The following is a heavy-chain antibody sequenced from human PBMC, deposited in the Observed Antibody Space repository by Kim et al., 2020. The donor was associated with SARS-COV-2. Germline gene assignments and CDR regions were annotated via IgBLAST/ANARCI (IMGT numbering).Heavy chain of an antibody. D-gene: IGHD2-21*01. CDR2: ISGSGGST. J-gene: IGHJ3*02. V-gene: IGHV3-23*01. CDR3: AKDSSSVLNSILWWWPSI. Sequence: GGSLRLSCAASGFTFSSYAMSWVRQAPGKGLEWVSAISGSGGSTYYADSVKGRFTISRDNSKNTLYLQMNSLRAEDTAVYYCAKDSSSVLNSILWWWPSIWGQGTMVTVSS. CDR1: GFTFSSYA.